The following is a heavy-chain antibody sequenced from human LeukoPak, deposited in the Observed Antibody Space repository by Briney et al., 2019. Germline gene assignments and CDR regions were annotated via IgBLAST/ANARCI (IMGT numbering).Heavy chain of an antibody. Sequence: GGSLRLSCAASGFTFSSHGMHWVRQAPGKGLEWVAVISYDGRKKYYAGSVKGRFTISRDNSKNTLYLQMNSLRGEDTAVYYCAKEWTNWNDYFDSWGQGTLVTVSS. CDR2: ISYDGRKK. D-gene: IGHD1-1*01. CDR1: GFTFSSHG. J-gene: IGHJ4*02. V-gene: IGHV3-30*18. CDR3: AKEWTNWNDYFDS.